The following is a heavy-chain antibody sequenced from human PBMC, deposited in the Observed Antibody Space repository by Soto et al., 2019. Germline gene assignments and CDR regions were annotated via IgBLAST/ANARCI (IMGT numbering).Heavy chain of an antibody. V-gene: IGHV3-23*01. CDR1: GFTFGSYA. CDR2: LGGNGFTT. Sequence: EVQLLESGGGLVQPGGSLRLSCVVSGFTFGSYAMSWVRQAPEKGPEWVAILGGNGFTTYYADSVKGRFTISGDKSKGTLSLPMNSLRADDTGVYYCAKALRTSLNFFYYMDVWGRGTSVTVSS. CDR3: AKALRTSLNFFYYMDV. D-gene: IGHD2-2*01. J-gene: IGHJ6*03.